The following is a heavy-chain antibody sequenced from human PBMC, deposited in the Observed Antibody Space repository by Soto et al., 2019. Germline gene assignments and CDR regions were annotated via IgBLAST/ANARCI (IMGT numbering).Heavy chain of an antibody. D-gene: IGHD5-12*01. Sequence: ASVKVSCKASGYTFTSYAMHWVRQAPGQRLEWMGWINAGNGNTKYSQKFQGRVTITRDTSASTAYMELSSLRSEDTAVYYCARVGVATLYAFDLWGQGTKVTVSS. CDR3: ARVGVATLYAFDL. CDR2: INAGNGNT. CDR1: GYTFTSYA. V-gene: IGHV1-3*01. J-gene: IGHJ3*01.